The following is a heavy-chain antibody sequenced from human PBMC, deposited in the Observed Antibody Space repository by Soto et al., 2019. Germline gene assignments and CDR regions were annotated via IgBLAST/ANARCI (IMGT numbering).Heavy chain of an antibody. CDR2: IYHSGTT. V-gene: IGHV4-4*02. D-gene: IGHD3-10*01. CDR3: AGRRDGSGSLDY. CDR1: GGSISSNNW. Sequence: QVQLQESGPGLVKPSGTLSLTCAVSGGSISSNNWWIWVRQPPGKGLEWIGEIYHSGTTGYNPSFKSRGTISVDKSKNHFSLNLNSVTAADTAVYYCAGRRDGSGSLDYWGQGALLTVSS. J-gene: IGHJ4*02.